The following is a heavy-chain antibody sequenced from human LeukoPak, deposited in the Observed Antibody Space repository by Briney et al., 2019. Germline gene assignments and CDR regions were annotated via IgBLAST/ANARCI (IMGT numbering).Heavy chain of an antibody. Sequence: ASVKVSCKASGYTFTSYGISWVRQAPGQGLEWMGGFDPEDGETIYAQKFQGRVTMTEDTSTDTAYMELSSLRSEDTAVYYCATFTGGGYSYLNEFDIWGQGTMVTVSS. V-gene: IGHV1-24*01. J-gene: IGHJ3*02. CDR1: GYTFTSYG. D-gene: IGHD5-18*01. CDR2: FDPEDGET. CDR3: ATFTGGGYSYLNEFDI.